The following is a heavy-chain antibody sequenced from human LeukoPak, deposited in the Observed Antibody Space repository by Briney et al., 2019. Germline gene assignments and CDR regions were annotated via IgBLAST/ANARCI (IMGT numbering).Heavy chain of an antibody. V-gene: IGHV1-18*01. J-gene: IGHJ4*02. CDR2: VSALNGDT. CDR1: GYSLTTFG. D-gene: IGHD2-8*01. Sequence: ASVKVSCRASGYSLTTFGLAWVRQAPGQGLEWMGWVSALNGDTNYAQTLQDRVTLTTDTSTNTAYMELRSLRSDDTAMYYCTRGSTIGVEYFDYWGQGTLVTVSS. CDR3: TRGSTIGVEYFDY.